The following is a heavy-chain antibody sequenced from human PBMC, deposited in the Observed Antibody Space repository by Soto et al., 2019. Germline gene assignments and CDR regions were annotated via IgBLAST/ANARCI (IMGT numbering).Heavy chain of an antibody. V-gene: IGHV4-39*01. CDR2: IYYSGST. Sequence: SETLSLTCTVSGGSISSSSYYWGWIRQPPGKGLEWIGSIYYSGSTYYNPSLKSRVTISVDTSKNQFSLKLSSVTAADTAVYYCARLRRDGYNWDYWGRGTLVTVSS. J-gene: IGHJ4*02. CDR1: GGSISSSSYY. D-gene: IGHD5-12*01. CDR3: ARLRRDGYNWDY.